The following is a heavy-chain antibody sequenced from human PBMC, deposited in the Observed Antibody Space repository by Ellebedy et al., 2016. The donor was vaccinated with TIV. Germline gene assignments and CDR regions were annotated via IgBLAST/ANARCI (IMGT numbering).Heavy chain of an antibody. J-gene: IGHJ3*01. V-gene: IGHV4-4*07. CDR1: GVSITSHF. Sequence: SETLSLTCAVSGVSITSHFWTCILQPAGGGLAWIGRLHPSGTPNYNPSLKSRVIMSRDTSKDQFSLKLSSVTAADKAVYYCARHGPQWFDAFDLWGQGTLVTVSS. D-gene: IGHD3-22*01. CDR3: ARHGPQWFDAFDL. CDR2: LHPSGTP.